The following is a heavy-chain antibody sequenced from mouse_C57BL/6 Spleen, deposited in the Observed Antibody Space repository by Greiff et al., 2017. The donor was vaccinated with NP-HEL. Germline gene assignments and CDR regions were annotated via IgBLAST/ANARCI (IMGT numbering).Heavy chain of an antibody. D-gene: IGHD2-4*01. V-gene: IGHV5-4*03. CDR2: ISDGGSYT. J-gene: IGHJ3*01. CDR1: GFTFSSYA. Sequence: EVMLVESGGGLVKPGGSLKLSCAASGFTFSSYAMSWVRQTPEKRLEWVATISDGGSYTYYPDNVKGRFTISRDNAKNNLYLQMSHLKSEDTAMYYCAAYYDYGGAYWGQGTLVTVSA. CDR3: AAYYDYGGAY.